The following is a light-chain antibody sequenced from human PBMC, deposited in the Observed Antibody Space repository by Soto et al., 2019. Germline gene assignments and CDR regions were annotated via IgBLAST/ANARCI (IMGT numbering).Light chain of an antibody. CDR2: GAS. CDR1: QSVSSN. CDR3: QQYIDWPET. V-gene: IGKV3-15*01. J-gene: IGKJ2*01. Sequence: EIEMTQSQATLSVSPGERAILSCRASQSVSSNLAWYQQKPGQAPRLLIYGASTRATGIPDRISGSGSGTELTLTISSLQSEDFAVYYCQQYIDWPETFGQGTKVEIK.